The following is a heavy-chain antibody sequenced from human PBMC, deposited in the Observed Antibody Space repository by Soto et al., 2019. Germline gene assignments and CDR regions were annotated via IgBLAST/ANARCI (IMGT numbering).Heavy chain of an antibody. J-gene: IGHJ5*02. D-gene: IGHD1-26*01. CDR2: INPHGGST. CDR1: RDTFTSYY. Sequence: GASVKVSCKAPRDTFTSYYINWVRQAPGQGLEWMGVINPHGGSTAYAQKFKGRVTLTRDTSASTVYMEVSSLTSEDTAMYYCARSSGGNFGIIIEGTNWFVPWREGTLLTVSS. CDR3: ARSSGGNFGIIIEGTNWFVP. V-gene: IGHV1-46*01.